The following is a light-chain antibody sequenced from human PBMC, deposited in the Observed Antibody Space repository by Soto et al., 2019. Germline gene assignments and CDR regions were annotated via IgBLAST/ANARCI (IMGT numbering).Light chain of an antibody. CDR2: DAS. CDR3: QPRSNWPPT. V-gene: IGKV3-11*01. Sequence: EIVLTQSPATLSLSPGERATLSCRASQSVSSSLAWYQQKPGQAPRLLMYDASNRATGIPARLSGSGSGTDFTLNISSLEAADFAIYYCQPRSNWPPTFGQGTKVEIK. J-gene: IGKJ1*01. CDR1: QSVSSS.